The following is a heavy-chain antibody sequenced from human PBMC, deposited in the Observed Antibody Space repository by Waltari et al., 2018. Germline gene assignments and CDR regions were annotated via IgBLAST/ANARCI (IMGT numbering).Heavy chain of an antibody. J-gene: IGHJ4*02. CDR1: GYSISSGYY. CDR2: IYHSGRT. D-gene: IGHD2-15*01. CDR3: AREGMVVTPRDFDY. V-gene: IGHV4-38-2*02. Sequence: QVQLQESGPGLVKPSETLSLTCAVSGYSISSGYYWGWIRQPPGKGLEWIGSIYHSGRTYYNPALKSRVTISVDTSKNQFSLKLSSVTAADTAVYYCAREGMVVTPRDFDYWGQGTLVTVSS.